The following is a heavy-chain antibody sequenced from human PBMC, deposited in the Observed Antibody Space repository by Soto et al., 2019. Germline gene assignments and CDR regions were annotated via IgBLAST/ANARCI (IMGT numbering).Heavy chain of an antibody. D-gene: IGHD2-21*01. CDR3: AKDLLGYYYGMDV. CDR2: ISGSGGST. J-gene: IGHJ6*02. V-gene: IGHV3-23*01. Sequence: EVQLLESGGGLVQPGGSLRLSCAASGFTFSSYAMSWVRQAPGKGLEWVSAISGSGGSTYYADSVKGRFTISRDNSKNTLDLQMNSLRAEDTAVYYCAKDLLGYYYGMDVWGQGTTVTVSS. CDR1: GFTFSSYA.